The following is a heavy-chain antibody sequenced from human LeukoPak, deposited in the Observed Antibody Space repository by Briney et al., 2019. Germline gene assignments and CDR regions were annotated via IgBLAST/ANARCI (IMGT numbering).Heavy chain of an antibody. V-gene: IGHV4-61*02. D-gene: IGHD3-22*01. CDR1: GGSISSGSYY. CDR3: ARTPIQYYYDSSGYLYYFDY. J-gene: IGHJ4*02. Sequence: SETLSLTCTVSGGSISSGSYYWSWIRQPAGKGLEWIGRIYTSGNTNYNPSLKSRVTISLDTSKNQFSLKLTSVTAADTAVYYCARTPIQYYYDSSGYLYYFDYWGQGTLVTVSS. CDR2: IYTSGNT.